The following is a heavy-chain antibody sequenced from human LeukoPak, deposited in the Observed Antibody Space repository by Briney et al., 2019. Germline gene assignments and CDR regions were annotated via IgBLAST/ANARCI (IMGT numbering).Heavy chain of an antibody. CDR3: ARDLTSEWELLN. D-gene: IGHD1-26*01. CDR2: IKTDGSST. CDR1: GFTFSSYW. Sequence: GESPRLSCAASGFTFSSYWMHWVRQAPGKGPVWVSRIKTDGSSTSYADSVKGRFTISRDNAKNTLYLQMNSLRAEDTAVYYCARDLTSEWELLNWGQGTLVTVSS. J-gene: IGHJ4*02. V-gene: IGHV3-74*01.